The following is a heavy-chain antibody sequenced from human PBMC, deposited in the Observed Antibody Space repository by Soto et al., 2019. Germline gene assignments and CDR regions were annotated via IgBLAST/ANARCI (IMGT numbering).Heavy chain of an antibody. Sequence: QETRKGLEWMGWMNGNSGNTGYAQKFQGRVTMTRNTSISTAYMELSSLRSEDTAVYYCARTLYGDNVDHWGKGSLVIGSS. J-gene: IGHJ4*02. CDR2: MNGNSGNT. CDR3: ARTLYGDNVDH. V-gene: IGHV1-8*01. D-gene: IGHD4-17*01.